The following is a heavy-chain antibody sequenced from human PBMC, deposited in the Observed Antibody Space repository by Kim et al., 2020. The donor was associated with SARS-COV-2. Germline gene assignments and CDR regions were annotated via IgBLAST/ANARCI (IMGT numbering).Heavy chain of an antibody. CDR1: GYSFTSYW. D-gene: IGHD3-10*01. J-gene: IGHJ3*02. Sequence: GESLKISRKGSGYSFTSYWIGWVRQMPGKGLEWMGIIYPGDSDTRYSPSFQGQVTISADKSISTAYLQWSSLKAPDTAMYYCASMVRGDTDAFDIWGQGTMVTVSS. CDR2: IYPGDSDT. V-gene: IGHV5-51*01. CDR3: ASMVRGDTDAFDI.